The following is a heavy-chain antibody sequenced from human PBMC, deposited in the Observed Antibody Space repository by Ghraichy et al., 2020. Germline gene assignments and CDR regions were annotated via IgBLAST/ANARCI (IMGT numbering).Heavy chain of an antibody. CDR3: AREEWFYYDSSGYYR. D-gene: IGHD3-22*01. CDR1: GGSVSSGSYY. CDR2: IYYSGST. J-gene: IGHJ5*02. V-gene: IGHV4-61*01. Sequence: SETLSLTCTVSGGSVSSGSYYWSWIRQPPGKGLEWIGYIYYSGSTNYNPSLKSRVTISVDTSKNQFSLKLSSVTAADTAVYYCAREEWFYYDSSGYYRWGQGTLVTVSS.